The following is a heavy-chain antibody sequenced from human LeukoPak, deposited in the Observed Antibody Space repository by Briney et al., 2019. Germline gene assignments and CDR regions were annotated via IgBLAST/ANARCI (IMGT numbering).Heavy chain of an antibody. CDR2: IRNDGSNK. V-gene: IGHV3-30*02. CDR1: GITFSSYG. J-gene: IGHJ4*02. D-gene: IGHD3-10*01. Sequence: GGSLRLSCAASGITFSSYGMHWVRQAPGKGLEWVAFIRNDGSNKDYADSVKGRFTISRDNSKNTLYLQMNRLRGEDTAVYYCAQQRQGSYSYWGQGTLVTVSS. CDR3: AQQRQGSYSY.